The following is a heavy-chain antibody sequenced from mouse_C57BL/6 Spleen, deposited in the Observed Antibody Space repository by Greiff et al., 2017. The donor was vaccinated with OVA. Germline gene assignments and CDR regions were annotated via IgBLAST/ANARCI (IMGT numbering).Heavy chain of an antibody. V-gene: IGHV1-19*01. Sequence: VQLQQSGPVLVKPGASVKMSCKASGYTFTDYYMNWVKQSHGKSLEWIGVINPYNGGTSYNQKFKGKATLTVDKSSSTDYMELNSLTSEDSAVYYCAREDSNYLFDYWGQGTTLTVSS. J-gene: IGHJ2*01. CDR3: AREDSNYLFDY. CDR2: INPYNGGT. CDR1: GYTFTDYY. D-gene: IGHD2-5*01.